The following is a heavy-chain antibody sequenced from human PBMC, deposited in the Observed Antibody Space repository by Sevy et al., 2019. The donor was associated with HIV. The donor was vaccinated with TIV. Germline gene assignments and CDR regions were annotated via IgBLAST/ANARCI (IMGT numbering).Heavy chain of an antibody. J-gene: IGHJ4*02. V-gene: IGHV3-74*01. D-gene: IGHD3-10*01. CDR3: ASSKGDYYYGSGSLDADY. CDR1: GFTFSSYW. CDR2: INSDGSST. Sequence: GGSLRLSCAASGFTFSSYWMHWVRQAPGKGLVWVSRINSDGSSTSYADSVKGRFTISRDNAKNTLYLQMNSLRAEDTAVYYCASSKGDYYYGSGSLDADYWGQGTLVTVSS.